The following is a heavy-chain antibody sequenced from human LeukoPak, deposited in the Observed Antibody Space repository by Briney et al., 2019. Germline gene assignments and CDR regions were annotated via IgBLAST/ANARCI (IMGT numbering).Heavy chain of an antibody. CDR2: INSDGSSA. V-gene: IGHV3-74*01. CDR3: ARGGVGCFDY. J-gene: IGHJ4*02. D-gene: IGHD6-19*01. Sequence: GGSLRLSCAASGFTFSSYWIHWVRHAPGKGLVWVSHINSDGSSATYADSVKGRLTISRGNAKNTVYLEMNSLRAEDTAVYYCARGGVGCFDYWGQGALVTVSS. CDR1: GFTFSSYW.